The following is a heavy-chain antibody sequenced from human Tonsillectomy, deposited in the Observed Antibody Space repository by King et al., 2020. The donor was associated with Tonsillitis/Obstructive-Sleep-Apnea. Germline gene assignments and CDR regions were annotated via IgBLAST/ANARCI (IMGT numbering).Heavy chain of an antibody. CDR2: FDPEDGET. Sequence: QLVQSGAEVKKPGASVKVSCKVSGYTLTELSMHWVRQAPGKGLEWMGGFDPEDGETIYAQKFQGRVTMTEDTSTDTPYMELSSLRSEDTAVYYCATDLDYEPLPGPGHFYMDVWGKGAPVTVSS. V-gene: IGHV1-24*01. CDR1: GYTLTELS. J-gene: IGHJ6*03. D-gene: IGHD4-17*01. CDR3: ATDLDYEPLPGPGHFYMDV.